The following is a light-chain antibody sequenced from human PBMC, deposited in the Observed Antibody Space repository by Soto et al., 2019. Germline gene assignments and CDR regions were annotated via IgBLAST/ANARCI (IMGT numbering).Light chain of an antibody. CDR1: QGISNY. CDR2: AAS. Sequence: DIQMTQSPSSLSASVGDRVTITCRASQGISNYLAWYQQKPGKVPKLLIYAASTLQSGVPYRFSGSGSGTDFTLTISSLQPEDVATYCCQKYSSAPPTWTFGQGTKVEIK. J-gene: IGKJ1*01. V-gene: IGKV1-27*01. CDR3: QKYSSAPPTWT.